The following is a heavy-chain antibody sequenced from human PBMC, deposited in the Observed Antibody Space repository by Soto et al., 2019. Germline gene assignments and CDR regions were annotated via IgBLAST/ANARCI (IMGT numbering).Heavy chain of an antibody. CDR1: GGSISSGDYY. CDR3: AREEYSSSFPAAWNAKNWFDP. J-gene: IGHJ5*02. CDR2: IYYSGST. V-gene: IGHV4-30-4*01. D-gene: IGHD6-13*01. Sequence: RSLTCTVSGGSISSGDYYWSWIRQPPGKGLEWIGYIYYSGSTYYNPSLKSRVTISVDTSKNQFSLKLSSVTAADTAVYYCAREEYSSSFPAAWNAKNWFDPWGQGTLVTVYS.